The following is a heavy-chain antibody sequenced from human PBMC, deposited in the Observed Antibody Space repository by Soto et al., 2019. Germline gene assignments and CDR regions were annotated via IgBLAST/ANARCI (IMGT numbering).Heavy chain of an antibody. Sequence: QVQLQESGPGLVKPSQTLSLTCTVSGGSISSGDYYWSWIRQPPGKGLEWIGYIYYSGSTYYNPSLKSRVTISVDTSKNQFALKLSSVTAADTAVYYCARDRDSSGYHLDYWGQGTLVTVSS. D-gene: IGHD3-22*01. V-gene: IGHV4-30-4*01. CDR2: IYYSGST. J-gene: IGHJ4*02. CDR1: GGSISSGDYY. CDR3: ARDRDSSGYHLDY.